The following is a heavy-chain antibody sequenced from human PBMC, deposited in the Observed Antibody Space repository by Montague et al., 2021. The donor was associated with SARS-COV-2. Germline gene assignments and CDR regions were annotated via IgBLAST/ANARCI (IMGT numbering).Heavy chain of an antibody. CDR1: GGSISSYY. Sequence: SETRSLTCTVSGGSISSYYWSWIRQPPGKGLEWIGYIYYSGSTNYNPSLKSRVTISVDTSKNQFSLKLSSVTAADTAVYYCAREGMVRGVNPHYYYGMDVWGQGTTVTVSS. D-gene: IGHD3-10*01. V-gene: IGHV4-59*01. CDR2: IYYSGST. J-gene: IGHJ6*02. CDR3: AREGMVRGVNPHYYYGMDV.